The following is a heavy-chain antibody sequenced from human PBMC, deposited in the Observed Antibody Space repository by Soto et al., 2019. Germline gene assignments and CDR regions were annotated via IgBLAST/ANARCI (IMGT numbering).Heavy chain of an antibody. CDR2: IAAYNSNK. Sequence: ASVKVSCKTSGDTFTNFGLSWVRQAPGQGLEWMGWIAAYNSNKNYAQKFQGRLTLTTDTSTSTGYMELKSLEYDDTAVYYCARVLRGVVNWFDPWGQGTLVTVSS. J-gene: IGHJ5*02. D-gene: IGHD3-10*01. V-gene: IGHV1-18*01. CDR1: GDTFTNFG. CDR3: ARVLRGVVNWFDP.